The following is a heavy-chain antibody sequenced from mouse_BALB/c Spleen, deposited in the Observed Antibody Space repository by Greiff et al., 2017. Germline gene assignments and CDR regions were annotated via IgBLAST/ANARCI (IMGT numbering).Heavy chain of an antibody. CDR1: GFTFSDYG. D-gene: IGHD1-1*01. CDR2: ISNLAYSI. V-gene: IGHV5-15*02. J-gene: IGHJ1*01. Sequence: EVNLVESGGGLVQPGGSRKLSCAASGFTFSDYGMAWVRQAPGKGPEWVAFISNLAYSIYYADTVTGRFTISRENAKNTLYLEMSSLRSEDTAMYYCARDRYYYGSSYWYFDVWGAGTTVTVSS. CDR3: ARDRYYYGSSYWYFDV.